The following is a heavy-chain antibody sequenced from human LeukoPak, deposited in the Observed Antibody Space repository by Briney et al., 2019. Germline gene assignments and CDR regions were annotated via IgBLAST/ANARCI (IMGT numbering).Heavy chain of an antibody. CDR2: VVGNGGTT. Sequence: GRSLRLSCAASGFTFSSYGMHWVRQAPGKGLEYVSAVVGNGGTTYYANSVKGRFTISRDNSKNTVYLQMGSLRAEDTAVYYCARERAFYYFDYWGQGALVTVSS. V-gene: IGHV3-64*01. CDR3: ARERAFYYFDY. J-gene: IGHJ4*02. CDR1: GFTFSSYG.